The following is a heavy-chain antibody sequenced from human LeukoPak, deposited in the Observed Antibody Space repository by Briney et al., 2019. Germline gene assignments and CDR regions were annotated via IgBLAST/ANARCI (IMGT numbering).Heavy chain of an antibody. CDR1: GITFSRYW. CDR2: IKQDGSEK. CDR3: ARGGQSSSWFWID. Sequence: GGSLRLSCAASGITFSRYWMTWVRQAPGKGAEWVATIKQDGSEKYYVDSVKGRFTISRDNTKNSLYLQVNTLRAEDTAVYYCARGGQSSSWFWIDWGQATQVTVSS. D-gene: IGHD6-19*01. J-gene: IGHJ4*02. V-gene: IGHV3-7*01.